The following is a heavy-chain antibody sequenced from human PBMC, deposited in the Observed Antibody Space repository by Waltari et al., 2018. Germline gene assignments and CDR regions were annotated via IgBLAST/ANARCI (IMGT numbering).Heavy chain of an antibody. CDR3: AKEGYFYMDV. CDR2: ITGDGSRI. V-gene: IGHV3-23*03. CDR1: GVSFSTYV. J-gene: IGHJ6*03. Sequence: EVQLLESGGGLVQPGGSLRLSCAASGVSFSTYVVSWVRQAPEKGLGWVSLITGDGSRIQYADSVKGRFTISRDNSKNTLYLQMNSLRVEDMAVYYCAKEGYFYMDVWGNGTTVTVSS.